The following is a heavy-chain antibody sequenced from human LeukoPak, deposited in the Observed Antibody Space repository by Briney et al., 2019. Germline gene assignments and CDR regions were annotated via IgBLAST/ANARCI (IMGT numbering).Heavy chain of an antibody. CDR1: GYILSALS. CDR2: FHPEDGET. Sequence: ASVKVSCKVSGYILSALSMHWVRQTPGKGLEWMGGFHPEDGETIYAQKFQGRVTMTEDTSTDTAYMELSSLRSEDTAVYYCARAFDYYGSGSYYWWGQGTLVTVSS. V-gene: IGHV1-24*01. J-gene: IGHJ4*02. D-gene: IGHD3-10*01. CDR3: ARAFDYYGSGSYYW.